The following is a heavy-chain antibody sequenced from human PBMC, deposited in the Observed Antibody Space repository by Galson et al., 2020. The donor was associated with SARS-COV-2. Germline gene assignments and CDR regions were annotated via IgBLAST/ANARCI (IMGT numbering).Heavy chain of an antibody. V-gene: IGHV1-18*04. CDR2: ISAYNGNT. CDR3: ARDKSTDLIVYARAWGCYYYGMDV. D-gene: IGHD2-8*01. CDR1: GYTFTSYG. J-gene: IGHJ6*02. Sequence: ASVKVSCKASGYTFTSYGISWVRQAPGQGLEWMGWISAYNGNTNYAQKLQGRVTMTTDTSTSTAYMELRSLRSDDTAVYYCARDKSTDLIVYARAWGCYYYGMDVWGQGTTVTVSS.